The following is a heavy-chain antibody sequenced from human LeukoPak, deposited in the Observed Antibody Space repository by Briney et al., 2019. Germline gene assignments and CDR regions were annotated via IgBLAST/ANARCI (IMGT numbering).Heavy chain of an antibody. CDR3: ASSPQPVDYGEARGYFDY. CDR1: GGSISSYY. D-gene: IGHD4-17*01. Sequence: SETLSLTCTVSGGSISSYYWSWVRQPPAKGLEWIGYIYYSGSSNYNPSLKSRVTISVDTSKNQLSLRLSSVTAADTAVYYCASSPQPVDYGEARGYFDYWGQGSLVTVSS. V-gene: IGHV4-59*08. CDR2: IYYSGSS. J-gene: IGHJ4*02.